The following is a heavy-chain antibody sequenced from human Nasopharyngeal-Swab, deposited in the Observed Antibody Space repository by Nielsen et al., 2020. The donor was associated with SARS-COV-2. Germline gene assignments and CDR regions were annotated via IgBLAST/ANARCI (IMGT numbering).Heavy chain of an antibody. V-gene: IGHV3-33*06. CDR2: IWYDGSNK. Sequence: VRQMPGKGLEWVAVIWYDGSNKYYADSVKGRFTISRDNSKNTLYLQMNSLRAEDTAVYYCANLYSYSSGSFDYWGQGTLVTVSS. J-gene: IGHJ4*02. CDR3: ANLYSYSSGSFDY. D-gene: IGHD6-19*01.